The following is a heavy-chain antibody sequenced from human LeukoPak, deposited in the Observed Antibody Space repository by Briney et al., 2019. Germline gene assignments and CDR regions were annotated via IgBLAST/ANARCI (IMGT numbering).Heavy chain of an antibody. D-gene: IGHD1-1*01. V-gene: IGHV3-66*02. CDR1: GFTFSARY. CDR3: ARSWDERLNFDY. Sequence: GGSLRLSCAASGFTFSARYMNWVRQAPGKGLEWLSVIHSGGTTDYTDSVRGRFTISRDNSKNILYLQMNSLTTEDTAVYYCARSWDERLNFDYWGQGTLVTVSS. J-gene: IGHJ4*02. CDR2: IHSGGTT.